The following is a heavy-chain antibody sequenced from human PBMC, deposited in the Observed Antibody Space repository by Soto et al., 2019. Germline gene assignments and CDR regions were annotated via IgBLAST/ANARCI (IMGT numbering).Heavy chain of an antibody. CDR1: GFTFSSYG. Sequence: QVQLVESGGGVVQPGRSLRLSCAASGFTFSSYGMHWVRQAPGKGLEWVAVISYDGSNKYYADSVKGRFTISRDNSKNTLYLQMNSLRAEDTAVYYCAKEGEDIVVLPAAIGPYYYYGMDVWGQGTTVTVSS. J-gene: IGHJ6*02. CDR2: ISYDGSNK. V-gene: IGHV3-30*18. D-gene: IGHD2-2*01. CDR3: AKEGEDIVVLPAAIGPYYYYGMDV.